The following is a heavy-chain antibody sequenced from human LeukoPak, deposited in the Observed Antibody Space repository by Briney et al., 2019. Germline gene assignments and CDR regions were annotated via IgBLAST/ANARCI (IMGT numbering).Heavy chain of an antibody. D-gene: IGHD3-9*01. J-gene: IGHJ4*02. CDR3: TTGSALTGFLDDY. CDR1: GFTFGNAW. Sequence: PGGSLRLSCAASGFTFGNAWMSWVRQAPGKGLEWVGRIKSKTDGGTTDYAAPVKGRFTISRDDSKNTLYLQMNSLKTEDTAVYYCTTGSALTGFLDDYWGQGTLVTVSS. CDR2: IKSKTDGGTT. V-gene: IGHV3-15*01.